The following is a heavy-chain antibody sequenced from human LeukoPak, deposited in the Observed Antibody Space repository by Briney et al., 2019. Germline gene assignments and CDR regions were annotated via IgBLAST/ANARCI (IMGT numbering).Heavy chain of an antibody. D-gene: IGHD4-23*01. CDR1: GVSINSSSYY. V-gene: IGHV4-39*07. J-gene: IGHJ6*03. Sequence: SETLSLTCTVSGVSINSSSYYWGWIRQPPGKGLEWIGSIYYNENTYYNPSLKSRVTISVDTSKNQFSLKLSSVTAADTAVYYCARADSLYGGPPYYYYYYMDVWGKGTTVTVSS. CDR3: ARADSLYGGPPYYYYYYMDV. CDR2: IYYNENT.